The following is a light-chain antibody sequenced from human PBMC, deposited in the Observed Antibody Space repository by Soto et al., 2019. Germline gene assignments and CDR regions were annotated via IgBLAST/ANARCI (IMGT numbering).Light chain of an antibody. J-gene: IGKJ1*01. CDR2: DAS. V-gene: IGKV1-5*01. Sequence: DIQMTQSPSTLSASVGDIVTITCRASQSIRNWLAWYQQQPGKAPKLLIYDASSLESGVPSRFSGSGSGTEFTLTISSLQPDDFATYYCHQYNTYWTFGQGTKVDIK. CDR3: HQYNTYWT. CDR1: QSIRNW.